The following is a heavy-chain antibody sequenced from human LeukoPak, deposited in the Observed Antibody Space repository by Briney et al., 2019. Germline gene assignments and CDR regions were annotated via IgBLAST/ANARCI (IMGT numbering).Heavy chain of an antibody. CDR1: GFTFSTYN. CDR3: ARGVEMATIPNWFDP. Sequence: GGSLRLSCAASGFTFSTYNMNWVRQAPGKGLEWVSSISRSSNYIYYADSVRGRFTISRDNAKNSLYLQMNSLRAEDTAVYYCARGVEMATIPNWFDPWGQGTLVTVSS. D-gene: IGHD5-24*01. V-gene: IGHV3-21*01. J-gene: IGHJ5*02. CDR2: ISRSSNYI.